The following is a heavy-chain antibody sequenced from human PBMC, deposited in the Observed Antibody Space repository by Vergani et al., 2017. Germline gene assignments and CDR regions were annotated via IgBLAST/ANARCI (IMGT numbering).Heavy chain of an antibody. J-gene: IGHJ4*02. D-gene: IGHD3-16*02. V-gene: IGHV4-34*01. CDR3: ASIARAPTRRNPPPDY. CDR1: GGSFSDYY. CDR2: VNHGGST. Sequence: QVQLQEWGAGLLKTSETLSLTCGVSGGSFSDYYWSWIRQAPGMGLEWIGEVNHGGSTNYNPSLKSRVSISVDTSKNQFSLQLTSATAADSALYVCASIARAPTRRNPPPDYWGQGILVTVAS.